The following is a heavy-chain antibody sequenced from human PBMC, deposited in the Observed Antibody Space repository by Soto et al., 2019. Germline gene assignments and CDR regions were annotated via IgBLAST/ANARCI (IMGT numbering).Heavy chain of an antibody. CDR1: GGGTLSNDA. V-gene: IGHV1-69*01. CDR3: AREVVTETTWGSFAS. J-gene: IGHJ4*02. CDR2: ISPFFGTT. D-gene: IGHD2-21*02. Sequence: QVHLVQSGADGRKSGSSVRVSCTASGGGTLSNDAISWVRQAPGQGLEWLGRISPFFGTTDYSQSFQGRLTMTADASTGTVSMDLRSLKSDDTAVCYCAREVVTETTWGSFASWGQGTLVTVSS.